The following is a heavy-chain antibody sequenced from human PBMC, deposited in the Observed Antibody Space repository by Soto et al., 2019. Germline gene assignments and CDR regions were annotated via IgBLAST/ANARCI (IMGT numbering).Heavy chain of an antibody. Sequence: SETLSLTCTVSGGSISSSSYYWGWIRQPPGKVLEWIGSIYYSGSTYYNPSLKSRVIISVDTSKNQFSLKLSSVTAADTAVYYCARQGNWFDPWGQGTLVTVSS. V-gene: IGHV4-39*01. CDR1: GGSISSSSYY. CDR2: IYYSGST. J-gene: IGHJ5*02. CDR3: ARQGNWFDP.